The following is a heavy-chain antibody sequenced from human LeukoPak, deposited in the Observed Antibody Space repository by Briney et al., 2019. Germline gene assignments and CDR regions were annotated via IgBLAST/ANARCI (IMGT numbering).Heavy chain of an antibody. D-gene: IGHD1-26*01. J-gene: IGHJ4*02. Sequence: ASVKVSCKVSGYTLTELSMHWVRQAPGQGLEWMGWINPNSGGTNYAQKFQGRVTMTRDTSISTAYMELSRLRSDDTAVYYCARGLVGATLNYWGQGTLVTVSS. V-gene: IGHV1-2*02. CDR3: ARGLVGATLNY. CDR2: INPNSGGT. CDR1: GYTLTELS.